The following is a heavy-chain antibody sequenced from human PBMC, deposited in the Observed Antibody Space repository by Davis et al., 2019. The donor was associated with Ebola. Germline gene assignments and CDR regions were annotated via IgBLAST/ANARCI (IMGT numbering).Heavy chain of an antibody. D-gene: IGHD3-16*01. CDR3: AREMRGLGALDL. Sequence: GESLKISCEVSGFTFSDYYMSWIRQAPGKGLEWIAYIGPSGNSFYCADSVKGRFTISRDNSKNMLFLQMNSLRVEDTAVYYCAREMRGLGALDLWGQGTMVAVSS. V-gene: IGHV3-11*01. J-gene: IGHJ3*01. CDR1: GFTFSDYY. CDR2: IGPSGNSF.